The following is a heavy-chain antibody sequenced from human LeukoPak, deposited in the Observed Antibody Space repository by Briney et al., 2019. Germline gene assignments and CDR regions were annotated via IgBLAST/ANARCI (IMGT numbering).Heavy chain of an antibody. V-gene: IGHV4-39*01. CDR1: GGSISSSSYY. J-gene: IGHJ5*02. CDR2: IYYSGST. CDR3: ARRGIAVAASRFDP. D-gene: IGHD6-19*01. Sequence: SETLSLTCTVSGGSISSSSYYWGWVRQPPGKGLEWIGSIYYSGSTYYNPSLKSRVTISVDTSENQFSLKLSSVTAADTAVYYCARRGIAVAASRFDPWGQGTLVTVSS.